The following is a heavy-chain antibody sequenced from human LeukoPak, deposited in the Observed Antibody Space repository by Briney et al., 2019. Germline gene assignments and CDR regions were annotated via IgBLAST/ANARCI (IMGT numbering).Heavy chain of an antibody. V-gene: IGHV7-4-1*02. J-gene: IGHJ6*02. CDR3: ARMIRDYYDSSGYYDPLYYYYGMDV. CDR1: GYTFTSYA. Sequence: GASVKVSCKASGYTFTSYAMNWVRQAPGQGLEWMGWINTNTGNPTYAQGFTGRFVFSLDTSVSTAYLQISSLKAEDTAVYYCARMIRDYYDSSGYYDPLYYYYGMDVWGQGTTVTVSS. CDR2: INTNTGNP. D-gene: IGHD3-22*01.